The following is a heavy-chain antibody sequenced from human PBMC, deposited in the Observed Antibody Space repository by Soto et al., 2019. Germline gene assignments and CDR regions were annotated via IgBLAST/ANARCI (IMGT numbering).Heavy chain of an antibody. Sequence: EVQLVESGGVSVQPGGSLRLSCAASGFSLSNYWMHWVRQAPGKELVWVSRINIDGSTTTYAESVKGRFTISRDNAKTTLYLQMNSLRDEDTAVYYCVRIRRGDGYTFGYWGQGTLVTVSS. J-gene: IGHJ4*02. D-gene: IGHD5-12*01. CDR2: INIDGSTT. CDR1: GFSLSNYW. CDR3: VRIRRGDGYTFGY. V-gene: IGHV3-74*01.